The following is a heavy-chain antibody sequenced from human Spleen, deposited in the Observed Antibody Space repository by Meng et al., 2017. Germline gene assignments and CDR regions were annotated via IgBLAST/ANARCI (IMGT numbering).Heavy chain of an antibody. CDR3: ARGPTTVAHDFDY. D-gene: IGHD4-11*01. J-gene: IGHJ4*02. CDR2: INHRGNT. V-gene: IGHV4-34*01. Sequence: QVQLPVWGAGLLKTSETLSLPCVVSGGSFSDYYWSWTRQPPGKGLEWIGEINHRGNTNYNSFLESRVTISVDTSQNSLSLKLSSVTAADSAVYYCARGPTTVAHDFDYWGQGTLVTVSS. CDR1: GGSFSDYY.